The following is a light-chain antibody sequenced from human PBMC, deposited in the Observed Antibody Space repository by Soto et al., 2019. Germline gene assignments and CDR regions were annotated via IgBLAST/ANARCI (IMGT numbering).Light chain of an antibody. CDR2: KAS. V-gene: IGKV1-5*03. CDR3: QHYKMYSPWT. J-gene: IGKJ1*01. CDR1: QSISSW. Sequence: MQMTQSASTLSASVGDRVTITCRASQSISSWLAWYQQKPGKAPNLLVHKASHLESGVPSRFSGSGCGTEFTLTISSLQPDDFAAYYCQHYKMYSPWTFGQGTKVDIK.